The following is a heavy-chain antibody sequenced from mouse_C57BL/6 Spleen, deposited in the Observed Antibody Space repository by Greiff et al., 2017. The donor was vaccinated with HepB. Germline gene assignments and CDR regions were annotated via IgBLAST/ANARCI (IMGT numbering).Heavy chain of an antibody. Sequence: VQLQQSGAELVMPGASVKLSCKASGYTFTSYWMHWVKQRPGQGLEWIGEIDPSDSYTNYNQKFKGKSTLTVDKSSSTAYMQLSSLTSEDSAVYNCARSYYSNGAYFDYWGQGTTLTVSS. D-gene: IGHD2-5*01. CDR2: IDPSDSYT. V-gene: IGHV1-69*01. J-gene: IGHJ2*01. CDR1: GYTFTSYW. CDR3: ARSYYSNGAYFDY.